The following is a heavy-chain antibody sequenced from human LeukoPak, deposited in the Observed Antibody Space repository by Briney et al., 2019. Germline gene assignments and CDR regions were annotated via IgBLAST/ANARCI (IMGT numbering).Heavy chain of an antibody. CDR1: GGSFSGYY. J-gene: IGHJ5*02. Sequence: SETLSLTCAVYGGSFSGYYWSWIRQPPGKGLEWIGEINHRGSTNYNPSLKSRVTISVDTSKNQFSLKLSSVTAAGTAVYYCARGERPYYYDSSGYPRWFDPWGQGTLVTVSS. D-gene: IGHD3-22*01. V-gene: IGHV4-34*01. CDR2: INHRGST. CDR3: ARGERPYYYDSSGYPRWFDP.